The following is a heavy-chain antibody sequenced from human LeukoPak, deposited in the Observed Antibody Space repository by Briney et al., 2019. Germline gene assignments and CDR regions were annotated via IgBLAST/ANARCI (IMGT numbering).Heavy chain of an antibody. J-gene: IGHJ4*02. V-gene: IGHV1-69*05. CDR2: IIPIFGTA. D-gene: IGHD3-22*01. CDR1: GGTFSSYA. CDR3: ARGDYYDSSGYFPHFDY. Sequence: SVKVSCKASGGTFSSYAISWVRQAPGQGLEWMGGIIPIFGTANYAQKFQGRVTITTDESTSTAYTELSSLRSEDTAVYYCARGDYYDSSGYFPHFDYWGQGTLVTVSS.